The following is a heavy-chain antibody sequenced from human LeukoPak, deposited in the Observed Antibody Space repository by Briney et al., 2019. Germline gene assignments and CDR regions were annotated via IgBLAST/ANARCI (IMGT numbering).Heavy chain of an antibody. V-gene: IGHV1-18*01. CDR2: ISAYNGNT. CDR3: ARDQVPYYDFWGAEAFDI. CDR1: GYTFTSYG. J-gene: IGHJ3*02. D-gene: IGHD3-3*01. Sequence: ASVKVSCKASGYTFTSYGISWVRQAPGQGLEWMGWISAYNGNTNYAQKLQGRVTMTTDTSTSTAYMELRSLRSDDTAVYYCARDQVPYYDFWGAEAFDIWGQGTMVTVSS.